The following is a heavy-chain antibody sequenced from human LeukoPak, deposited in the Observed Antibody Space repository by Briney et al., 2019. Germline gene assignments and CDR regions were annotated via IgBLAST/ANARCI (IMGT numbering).Heavy chain of an antibody. CDR2: IYTSGST. J-gene: IGHJ4*02. D-gene: IGHD2-21*01. V-gene: IGHV4-4*07. CDR3: AREVASLDY. Sequence: SETLSLTCTVSGGSITNNYWSWIRQPAGKGLEWIGRIYTSGSTNYHPTPKSRVTMSLATSKNQFSLRLSSVTAADTAVYYCAREVASLDYWGQGTLVTVSS. CDR1: GGSITNNY.